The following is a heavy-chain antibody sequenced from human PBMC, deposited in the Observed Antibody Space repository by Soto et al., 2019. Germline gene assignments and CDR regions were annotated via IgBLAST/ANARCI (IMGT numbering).Heavy chain of an antibody. Sequence: QVQLQESGPGLVKPSETLSLTCTVSGGSVSSGSYYWTWIRQSPGKGLEWVGYIYYNGAHSYNPSLKSRVTISRATSKNQFSLKLTSVTAADTAVYYCARNDAACDIWGQGTMVSVSS. CDR1: GGSVSSGSYY. CDR2: IYYNGAH. CDR3: ARNDAACDI. V-gene: IGHV4-61*01. J-gene: IGHJ3*02.